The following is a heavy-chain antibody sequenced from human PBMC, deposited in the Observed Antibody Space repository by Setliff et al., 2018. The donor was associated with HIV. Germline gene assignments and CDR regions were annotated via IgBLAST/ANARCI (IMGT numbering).Heavy chain of an antibody. CDR3: ARDAEPVLQWFGESPNHDAFDI. J-gene: IGHJ3*02. CDR1: GGSFNDYY. CDR2: VNHSGST. Sequence: PSETLSLTCAVYGGSFNDYYWSWIRQPPGKGLEWIGEVNHSGSTSYNPSLESRVSISVDTSKNQFSLKLRSVTAADTAVYYCARDAEPVLQWFGESPNHDAFDIWGQGTMVTVSS. V-gene: IGHV4-34*01. D-gene: IGHD3-10*01.